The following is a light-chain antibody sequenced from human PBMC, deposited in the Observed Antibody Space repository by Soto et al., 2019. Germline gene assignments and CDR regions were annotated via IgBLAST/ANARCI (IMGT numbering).Light chain of an antibody. J-gene: IGLJ3*02. CDR1: SSNFGAGYD. Sequence: QSVLTQPPSVSGAPGQTVTISCTGSSSNFGAGYDVHWYQQLPGTAPKLLIYGHSNRPSGVPDRFSGSKSGTLASLAITGLQAEDEADYYCQSYDSSLSGWVFGGGTKVTVL. V-gene: IGLV1-40*01. CDR2: GHS. CDR3: QSYDSSLSGWV.